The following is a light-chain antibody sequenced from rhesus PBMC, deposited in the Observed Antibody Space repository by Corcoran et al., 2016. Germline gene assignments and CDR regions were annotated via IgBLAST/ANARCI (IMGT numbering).Light chain of an antibody. V-gene: IGKV1-22*01. J-gene: IGKJ2*01. CDR1: QGISSW. CDR2: KAT. CDR3: QQYSSSQYS. Sequence: DIQMTQSPSSLSASVGDTVTITCRASQGISSWLAWSQQQPGKAPKILIYKATSLQIGVPSRFCGTGSGTDLTITISSLQSEDFATYYGQQYSSSQYSVGQGTKVEI.